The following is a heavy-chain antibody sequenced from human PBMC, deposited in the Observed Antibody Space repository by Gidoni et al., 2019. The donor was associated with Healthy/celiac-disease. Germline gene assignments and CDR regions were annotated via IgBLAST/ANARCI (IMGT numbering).Heavy chain of an antibody. CDR2: ISGSGGST. J-gene: IGHJ3*02. D-gene: IGHD3-22*01. CDR3: AKETMYYYDSSGYSGTYDAFDI. V-gene: IGHV3-23*01. Sequence: EVQLLESGGGLVQPGGSLRLSCAASGFTFSSYAMSWVCQAPGKGLEWVSAISGSGGSTYYADSVKGRFTISRDNSKNTLYLQMNSLRAEDTAVYYCAKETMYYYDSSGYSGTYDAFDIWGQGTMVTVSS. CDR1: GFTFSSYA.